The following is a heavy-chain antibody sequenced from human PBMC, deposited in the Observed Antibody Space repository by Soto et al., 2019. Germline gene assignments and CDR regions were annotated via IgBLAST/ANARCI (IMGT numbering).Heavy chain of an antibody. Sequence: TLSLTCTVSGGSTSSGGYYWSWIRQHPGKGLEWIGYIENSGTTYYNPSLKSRVTISLDTSKNQFSLKLSSVTAADTAVYYCARVSSSLYNSGWPIDYRRQPPLGTGS. J-gene: IGHJ4*02. CDR3: ARVSSSLYNSGWPIDY. D-gene: IGHD6-19*01. CDR2: IENSGTT. CDR1: GGSTSSGGYY. V-gene: IGHV4-31*03.